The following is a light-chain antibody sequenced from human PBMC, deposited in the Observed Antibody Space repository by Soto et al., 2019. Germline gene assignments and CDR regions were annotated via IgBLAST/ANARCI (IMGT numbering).Light chain of an antibody. CDR3: QQLNTYPLFT. CDR1: QDISRY. J-gene: IGKJ3*01. Sequence: DIQLTQSPSFLSASVGDRVTITCRASQDISRYFAWYQQKAGKAPKLLIYAASTLQKGDPSRFSGSGSGTEFTLTISRLQPDDFATYYCQQLNTYPLFTFGPGTEVDI. CDR2: AAS. V-gene: IGKV1-9*01.